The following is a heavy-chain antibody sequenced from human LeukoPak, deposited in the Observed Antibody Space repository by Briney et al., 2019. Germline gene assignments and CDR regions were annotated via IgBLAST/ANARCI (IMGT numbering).Heavy chain of an antibody. CDR3: AKDSYDRSGYYYYYFAY. CDR1: GFTFSSSG. D-gene: IGHD3-22*01. Sequence: GGSLRLSCAASGFTFSSSGMHWVRQAPGKGLEWVAVISYDGSNKYYADSVKGRFTISRDNSKNTPYLQMNSLRAGDTAVYYCAKDSYDRSGYYYYYFAYWGQGTQVTVSS. J-gene: IGHJ4*02. V-gene: IGHV3-30*18. CDR2: ISYDGSNK.